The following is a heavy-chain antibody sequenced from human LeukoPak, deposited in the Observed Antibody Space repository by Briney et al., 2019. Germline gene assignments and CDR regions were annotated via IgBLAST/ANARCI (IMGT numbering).Heavy chain of an antibody. J-gene: IGHJ3*02. CDR2: IYYSGST. CDR3: ARADCSGGSCYAFDI. V-gene: IGHV4-61*01. Sequence: PSETLSLTRTVSGGSVSSGSYYWSWIRQPPGKGLEWIGYIYYSGSTNYNPSLKSRVTMSVDTSKNQFSLKLSSVTAADTAVYYCARADCSGGSCYAFDIWGQGTMVTVSS. CDR1: GGSVSSGSYY. D-gene: IGHD2-15*01.